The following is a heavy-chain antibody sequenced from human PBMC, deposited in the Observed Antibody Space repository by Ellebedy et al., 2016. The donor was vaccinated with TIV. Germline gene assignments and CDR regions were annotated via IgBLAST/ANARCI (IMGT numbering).Heavy chain of an antibody. V-gene: IGHV3-7*01. J-gene: IGHJ4*02. CDR2: INQEGGAK. CDR1: GFSFSNYW. Sequence: GGSLRLSXSASGFSFSNYWMSWVRQAPGKGLEWVANINQEGGAKLYVDSVKGRFTISRDNAKNSLFLQMNSLRAEDTAIYYCASTQGGYFDYWGQGALVTVSS. D-gene: IGHD1-26*01. CDR3: ASTQGGYFDY.